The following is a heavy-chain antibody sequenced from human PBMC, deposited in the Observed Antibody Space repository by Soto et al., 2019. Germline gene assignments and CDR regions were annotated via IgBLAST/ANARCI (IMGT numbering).Heavy chain of an antibody. CDR2: VIPVFNTS. D-gene: IGHD4-17*01. J-gene: IGHJ4*02. Sequence: SVKVSCKASGVAFGRYSVSWVRQAPGQGLEWIGGVIPVFNTSNYSLKFQGRVAIFADLSTSTVFMELRSLRSEDTALYYCARGDEMTAVTIFEYWGQGTLVTVSS. CDR1: GVAFGRYS. V-gene: IGHV1-69*13. CDR3: ARGDEMTAVTIFEY.